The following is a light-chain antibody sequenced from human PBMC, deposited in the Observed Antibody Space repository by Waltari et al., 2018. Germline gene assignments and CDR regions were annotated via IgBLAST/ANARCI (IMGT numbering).Light chain of an antibody. CDR3: CSFTSSSTWV. CDR1: ATDLGGYNY. CDR2: DVS. V-gene: IGLV2-14*01. Sequence: QSALTQPASVSGSPGQSITISCTGTATDLGGYNYVSWYQQRPGKAPKPIIFDVSSRPSGVSYPFSGSKFGNTASLTISGLQPEDEADYYCCSFTSSSTWVFGGGTKLTVL. J-gene: IGLJ3*02.